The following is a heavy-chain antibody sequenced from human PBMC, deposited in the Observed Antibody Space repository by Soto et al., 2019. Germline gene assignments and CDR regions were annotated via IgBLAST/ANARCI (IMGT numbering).Heavy chain of an antibody. CDR1: GGSFSDYY. Sequence: SETLSLTCAVYGGSFSDYYWTWIRQPPGKGLEWIGEINHSGSTHCNPSLKSRVTISVDTSKNQFSLKLSSVTAADTAVYYCARGSPGIGSSWWIVDYWGRGTLVTVSS. D-gene: IGHD6-13*01. CDR3: ARGSPGIGSSWWIVDY. J-gene: IGHJ4*02. V-gene: IGHV4-34*01. CDR2: INHSGST.